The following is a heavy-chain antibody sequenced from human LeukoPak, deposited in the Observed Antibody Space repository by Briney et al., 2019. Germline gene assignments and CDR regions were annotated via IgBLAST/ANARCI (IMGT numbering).Heavy chain of an antibody. CDR2: INPNSGGT. J-gene: IGHJ4*02. CDR3: ARAQYSSGWYVIDY. D-gene: IGHD6-19*01. V-gene: IGHV1-2*06. Sequence: ASVKVSCKASGYTFTGYYMHWVRQAPGQGLEWMGRINPNSGGTNYAQKFQGRVTMTRDTSISTAYMELSRLRSDDTAVYYCARAQYSSGWYVIDYWGQGTLVTVSS. CDR1: GYTFTGYY.